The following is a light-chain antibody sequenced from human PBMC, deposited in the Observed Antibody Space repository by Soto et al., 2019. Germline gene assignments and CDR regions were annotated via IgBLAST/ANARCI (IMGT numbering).Light chain of an antibody. J-gene: IGKJ1*01. CDR1: QRISSW. V-gene: IGKV1-5*01. CDR2: EAS. Sequence: DIQLTQSPSTLSASVGERATITCRASQRISSWLAYYQQKPQKAPKLIIYEASRSESRFPSRFSGRGSGTNFTLTIASLQPDDFVTYYCQHYNSYWTFGQGTKVDI. CDR3: QHYNSYWT.